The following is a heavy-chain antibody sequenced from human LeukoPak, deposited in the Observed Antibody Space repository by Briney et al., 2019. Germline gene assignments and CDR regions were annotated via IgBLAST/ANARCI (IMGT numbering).Heavy chain of an antibody. V-gene: IGHV1-69*05. D-gene: IGHD6-6*01. CDR3: ALSPLARKVRAARPSWFDP. Sequence: SVKVSCKASGGTFSSYAISWVRQAPGQGLEWMGGIIPIFGTANYAQKFQGRVTITTDESTSTAYMELSSPRSEDTAVYYCALSPLARKVRAARPSWFDPWGQGTLVTVSS. CDR1: GGTFSSYA. J-gene: IGHJ5*02. CDR2: IIPIFGTA.